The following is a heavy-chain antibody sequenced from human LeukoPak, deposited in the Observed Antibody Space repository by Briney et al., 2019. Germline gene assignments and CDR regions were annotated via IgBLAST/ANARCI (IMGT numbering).Heavy chain of an antibody. CDR1: GYTFTSYD. J-gene: IGHJ6*03. CDR2: MNPNSGNT. V-gene: IGHV1-8*03. D-gene: IGHD6-19*01. Sequence: GASVKVSCKASGYTFTSYDINWVRQATGQGLEWMGWMNPNSGNTGYAQKFQGRVTITRNTSISTAYMELSSLRSEDTAVYYCARGYSSGWYLARSHYYYYMDVWGKGTTVTVSS. CDR3: ARGYSSGWYLARSHYYYYMDV.